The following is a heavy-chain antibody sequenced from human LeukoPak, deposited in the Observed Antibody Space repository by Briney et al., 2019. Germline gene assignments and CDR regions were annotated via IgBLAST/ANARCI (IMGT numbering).Heavy chain of an antibody. CDR1: GFTFSSYV. CDR2: ISYAGSNE. CDR3: ARSYGGNSGMDY. Sequence: PGRSLRLSCAASGFTFSSYVMHWVRQAPGKGLEWVADISYAGSNECYADSVKGRFTISRDNSKNTLYLQMNSLRAEDTAVYYCARSYGGNSGMDYWGQGTLVTVSS. D-gene: IGHD4-23*01. V-gene: IGHV3-30-3*01. J-gene: IGHJ4*02.